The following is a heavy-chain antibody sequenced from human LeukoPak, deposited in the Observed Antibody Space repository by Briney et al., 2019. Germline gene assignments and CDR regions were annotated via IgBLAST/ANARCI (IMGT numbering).Heavy chain of an antibody. D-gene: IGHD3-22*01. Sequence: GGSLRLSCAASGFTFSSYWMSWVRQAPGKGLEWVGFIRSKAYGGTTEYAASVKGRFTISRDDSKSIAYLQMNSLKTEDTAVYYCTKNDYYDSSGYSVDFWGQGTLVTVSS. CDR2: IRSKAYGGTT. J-gene: IGHJ4*02. CDR3: TKNDYYDSSGYSVDF. CDR1: GFTFSSYW. V-gene: IGHV3-49*04.